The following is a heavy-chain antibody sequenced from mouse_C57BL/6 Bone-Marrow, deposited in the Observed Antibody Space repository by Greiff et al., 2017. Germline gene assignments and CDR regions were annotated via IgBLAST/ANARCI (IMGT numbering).Heavy chain of an antibody. CDR2: IDPENGDT. D-gene: IGHD5-5*01. V-gene: IGHV14-4*01. CDR3: TLPYYFDY. J-gene: IGHJ2*01. Sequence: EVQLQQSGAELVRPGASVKLSCTASGFNFKDDYMHWVKQRPEQGLEWIGWIDPENGDTEYASKFQGKATITADTSSNTAYLQLSSLTSEATAVYYSTLPYYFDYWGQGTTLTVSS. CDR1: GFNFKDDY.